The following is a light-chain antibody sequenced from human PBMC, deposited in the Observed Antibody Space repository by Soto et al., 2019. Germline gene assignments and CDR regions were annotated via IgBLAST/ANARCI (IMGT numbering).Light chain of an antibody. V-gene: IGKV3-20*01. CDR2: GAS. J-gene: IGKJ1*01. CDR3: QQYDSSPKM. CDR1: QSVSSSY. Sequence: EIVLTQSPATLSLSPGERATLSCRASQSVSSSYLAWYQQKPGQAPRLLIYGASSRATGIPDRFSGSGSGTDFTLTISRLEPEDFAVYYCQQYDSSPKMFGQGTKVDIK.